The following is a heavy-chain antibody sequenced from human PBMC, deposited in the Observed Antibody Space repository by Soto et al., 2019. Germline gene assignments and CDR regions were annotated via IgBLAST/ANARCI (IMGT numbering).Heavy chain of an antibody. J-gene: IGHJ5*02. D-gene: IGHD2-2*01. CDR3: ARDRQYPPYNWFDP. CDR2: ISSSSSYI. CDR1: GFTFSSYS. V-gene: IGHV3-21*01. Sequence: EVQLVESGGGLVKPGGSLRLSCAASGFTFSSYSMNWVRQAPGKGLEWVSSISSSSSYIYYADSVKGRFTISRDNAKNSLYLQMNSLRAEDTSVYYCARDRQYPPYNWFDPWGQGTLVTVSS.